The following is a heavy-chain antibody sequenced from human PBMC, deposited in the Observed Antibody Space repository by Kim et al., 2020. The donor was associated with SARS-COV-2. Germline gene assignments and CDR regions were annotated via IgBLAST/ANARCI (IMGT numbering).Heavy chain of an antibody. J-gene: IGHJ5*02. V-gene: IGHV3-30*18. D-gene: IGHD3-10*01. Sequence: GGSLRLSCAASGFTFSSYGMHWVRQAPGKGLEWVAVISYDGSNKYYADSVKGRFTISRDNSKNTLYLQMNSLRAEDTAVYYCAKGQAPLWFGEENWFDPWGQGTLVTVSS. CDR3: AKGQAPLWFGEENWFDP. CDR2: ISYDGSNK. CDR1: GFTFSSYG.